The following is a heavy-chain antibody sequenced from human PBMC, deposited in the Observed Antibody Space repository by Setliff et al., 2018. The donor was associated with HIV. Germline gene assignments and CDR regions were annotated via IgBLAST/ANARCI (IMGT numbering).Heavy chain of an antibody. D-gene: IGHD3-16*01. CDR3: VHSLLGAPMVDY. CDR2: IYYSGST. V-gene: IGHV4-59*08. CDR1: GGSISSYY. Sequence: SETLSLTCTVSGGSISSYYWSWIRQPPGKGLEWIGYIYYSGSTNYNPSLKSRVTISVGTSKNQFSLKLNSVTAADTAMYYCVHSLLGAPMVDYWGQGTLVTVSS. J-gene: IGHJ4*02.